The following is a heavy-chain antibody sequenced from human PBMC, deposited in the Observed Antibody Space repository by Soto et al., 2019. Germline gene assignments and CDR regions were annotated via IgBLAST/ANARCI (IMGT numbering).Heavy chain of an antibody. V-gene: IGHV4-59*08. D-gene: IGHD6-19*01. J-gene: IGHJ3*02. CDR2: IYYSGST. CDR1: GGSISSYY. CDR3: ATHRGMAVAGTGIAFDI. Sequence: SETLSLTCTVSGGSISSYYWSWIRQPPGKGLEWIGYIYYSGSTNYNPSLKSRVTISVDTSKNQFSLKLSSVTAADTAVYYCATHRGMAVAGTGIAFDIWGQGTMVTVSS.